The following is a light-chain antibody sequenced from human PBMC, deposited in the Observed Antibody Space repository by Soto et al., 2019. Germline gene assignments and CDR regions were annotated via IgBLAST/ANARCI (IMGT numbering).Light chain of an antibody. CDR1: SSDVGGYNY. CDR2: DVS. Sequence: QSALTQPRSVSGSPGQSVTISCTGNSSDVGGYNYVSWYQQHPGKAPKLMIYDVSKRPSGVPDRFSGSKSGTTASLTISGLQAEDEADYYCCSYAGSYTVFGGGTKLTVL. J-gene: IGLJ3*02. V-gene: IGLV2-11*01. CDR3: CSYAGSYTV.